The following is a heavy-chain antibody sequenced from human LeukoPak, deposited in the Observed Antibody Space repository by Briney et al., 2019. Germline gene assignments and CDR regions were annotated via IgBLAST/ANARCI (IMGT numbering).Heavy chain of an antibody. V-gene: IGHV1-2*02. Sequence: ASVKVSCKASGYTFTGYYTYWVRQAPGQGLEWMGWNNPNSGGTNYAQKFQGRVTMTRDTSISTAYMELSRLTSDDTAVYYCAKDSSSWPARGDYFDYWGQGTLVTVSS. J-gene: IGHJ4*02. D-gene: IGHD6-13*01. CDR2: NNPNSGGT. CDR3: AKDSSSWPARGDYFDY. CDR1: GYTFTGYY.